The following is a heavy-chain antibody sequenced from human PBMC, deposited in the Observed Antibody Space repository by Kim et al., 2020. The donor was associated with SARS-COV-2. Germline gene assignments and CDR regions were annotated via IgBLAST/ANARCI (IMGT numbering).Heavy chain of an antibody. CDR1: GFTFSSYA. CDR2: ISGSGGST. V-gene: IGHV3-23*01. CDR3: AKDSSDYYYGLAV. D-gene: IGHD1-26*01. Sequence: GGSLRLSCAASGFTFSSYAMSWVRQAPGKGLEWVSAISGSGGSTYYADSLKGRSPISRDNSKTTLYLQMNSLRAEDPADYYCAKDSSDYYYGLAVWGQG. J-gene: IGHJ6*02.